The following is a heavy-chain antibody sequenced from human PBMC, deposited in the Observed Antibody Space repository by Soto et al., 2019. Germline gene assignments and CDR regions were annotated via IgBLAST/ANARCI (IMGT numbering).Heavy chain of an antibody. V-gene: IGHV1-3*01. J-gene: IGHJ6*03. CDR3: ARDVFSSAWPYYMDV. CDR2: INADNGNT. Sequence: GASAEDSCKTSGYTYTRYDINSVRQAPGQRLEWMGWINADNGNTKYSQKFQGRVTITRDTSASTAYMELSSLRSEDTAIYYCARDVFSSAWPYYMDVWGKGTTVTVSS. D-gene: IGHD6-19*01. CDR1: GYTYTRYD.